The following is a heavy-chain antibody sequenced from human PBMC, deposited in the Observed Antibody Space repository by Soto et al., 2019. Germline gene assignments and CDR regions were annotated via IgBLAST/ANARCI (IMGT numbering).Heavy chain of an antibody. D-gene: IGHD3-22*01. CDR3: ERDHRQYYYDSSGYYHDC. Sequence: QVQLQESGPGLVKPSETLSLTCSVSGACVSSGRDYWSWIRQPAGKGLEWIGRIYTSGSTNYNPSLKSRVTMSVDTSKNQFSLKLSSVTAADTAVYYCERDHRQYYYDSSGYYHDCWGQGTLVTVSP. CDR2: IYTSGST. CDR1: GACVSSGRDY. V-gene: IGHV4-61*02. J-gene: IGHJ4*02.